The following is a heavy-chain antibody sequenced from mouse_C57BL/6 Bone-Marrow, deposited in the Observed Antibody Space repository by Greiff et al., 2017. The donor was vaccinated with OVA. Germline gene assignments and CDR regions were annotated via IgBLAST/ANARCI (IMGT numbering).Heavy chain of an antibody. J-gene: IGHJ3*01. CDR3: ARGALYYGSSEAY. CDR1: GYTFTSYW. CDR2: IDPSDSYT. D-gene: IGHD1-1*01. Sequence: VQLQQPGAELVRPGTSVKLSCKASGYTFTSYWMHWVKQRPGQGLEWIGVIDPSDSYTNYNQKFKGKATLTVDTSSSTAYMQLSSLTSEDSAVYYCARGALYYGSSEAYWGQGTLVTVSA. V-gene: IGHV1-59*01.